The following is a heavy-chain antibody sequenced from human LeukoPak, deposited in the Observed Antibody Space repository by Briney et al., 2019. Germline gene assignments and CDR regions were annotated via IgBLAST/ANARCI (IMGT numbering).Heavy chain of an antibody. J-gene: IGHJ4*02. D-gene: IGHD3-3*01. CDR2: ISADNGNT. CDR3: ARSHLPYYDFWSGYYFDY. V-gene: IGHV1-18*01. Sequence: GAPVKVSCKASGYAFNYYGINWVRQAPGQGLEWMGWISADNGNTHYAQKFQGRVTMTTDTSTSTAHMEVSSLRSEDTAVYYCARSHLPYYDFWSGYYFDYWGQGTLVTVSS. CDR1: GYAFNYYG.